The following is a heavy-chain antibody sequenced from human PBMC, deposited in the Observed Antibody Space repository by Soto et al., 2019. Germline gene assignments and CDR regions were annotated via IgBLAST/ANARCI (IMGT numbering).Heavy chain of an antibody. Sequence: QLQLQESVAGPVKPSQTLSLTCAVSVGSISRGAYSWSWIRHPPGKGLEWIGYIYHSGSPSYTPSMKTRVGLQVDRSKYQAPLMVSPVTGADTAAYLCAAGGGLPRYFWGQGTLGSVS. CDR3: AAGGGLPRYF. D-gene: IGHD2-15*01. J-gene: IGHJ4*02. CDR1: VGSISRGAYS. V-gene: IGHV4-30-2*02. CDR2: IYHSGSP.